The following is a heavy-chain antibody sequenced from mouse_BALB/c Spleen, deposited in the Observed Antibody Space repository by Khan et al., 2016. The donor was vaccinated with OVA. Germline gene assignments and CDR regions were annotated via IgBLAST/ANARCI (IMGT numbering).Heavy chain of an antibody. D-gene: IGHD2-14*01. Sequence: QVQLKQSGAELVRPGASVKMSCKASGYTFTSYTIHWIKERPGQGLEWIGNINPSNGYTNYNQKFKDKATLTTDKSSTTAYLQLSSLTSDDSAVYNCVRDGAYHRNDGWFAYWGQGTLVTVSA. V-gene: IGHV1-4*01. CDR1: GYTFTSYT. CDR3: VRDGAYHRNDGWFAY. J-gene: IGHJ3*01. CDR2: INPSNGYT.